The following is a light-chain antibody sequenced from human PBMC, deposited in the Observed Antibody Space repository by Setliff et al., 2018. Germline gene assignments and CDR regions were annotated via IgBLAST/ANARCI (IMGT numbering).Light chain of an antibody. Sequence: QSVLPQPRSVSGSPGRSVTISCTGTSSDVGAYNYVSWYQQHPGKVPKLMIYDVRKRPSGVPDRFSGSKSGNTASLTISGLQAEDEADYYCCSYTGFSYVFGSGTKVTVL. CDR2: DVR. V-gene: IGLV2-11*01. CDR1: SSDVGAYNY. CDR3: CSYTGFSYV. J-gene: IGLJ1*01.